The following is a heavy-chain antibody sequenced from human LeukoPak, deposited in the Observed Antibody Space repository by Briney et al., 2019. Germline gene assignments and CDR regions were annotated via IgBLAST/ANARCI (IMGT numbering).Heavy chain of an antibody. Sequence: SETLSLTCAVSLGTLSAYNTRSVSQPPGKGLEWIGEINHSGSTNYNPSLKSRVTISVGTFTNKFSKQLSSVLASVTAVYSCVNYCKCYNRRSVCTAFDMDVWGKGTTVTVSS. J-gene: IGHJ6*03. V-gene: IGHV4-34*08. CDR3: VNYCKCYNRRSVCTAFDMDV. CDR1: LGTLSAYN. D-gene: IGHD2/OR15-2a*01. CDR2: INHSGST.